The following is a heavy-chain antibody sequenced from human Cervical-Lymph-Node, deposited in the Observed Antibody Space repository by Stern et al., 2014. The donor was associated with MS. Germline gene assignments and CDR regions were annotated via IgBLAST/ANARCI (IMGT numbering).Heavy chain of an antibody. J-gene: IGHJ4*02. CDR3: AGSARRGVVVIN. V-gene: IGHV1-46*01. CDR1: GYTFTSYY. D-gene: IGHD3-22*01. Sequence: QVQLVESGAEVKKPGASVKVSCKASGYTFTSYYMHWVRQAPGQGLEWMGIINPSGGSTSYAQKFQGRVTMTRDTSTSTVYMELSSLRSEDTAVYYCAGSARRGVVVINWGQGTLVTVSS. CDR2: INPSGGST.